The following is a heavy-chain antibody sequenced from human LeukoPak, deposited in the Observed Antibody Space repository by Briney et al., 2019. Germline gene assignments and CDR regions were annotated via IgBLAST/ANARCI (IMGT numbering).Heavy chain of an antibody. CDR3: ARDLHHRGYYDSSGYDY. CDR2: IYSGGST. CDR1: GFTVSSNY. V-gene: IGHV3-53*01. D-gene: IGHD3-22*01. Sequence: GGSLRLSCAASGFTVSSNYMSWVRQAPGKGLEWVSVIYSGGSTYYADSVKGRLTISRDNSKNTLYLQMNSLRAEDTAVYYCARDLHHRGYYDSSGYDYWGQGTLVTVSS. J-gene: IGHJ4*02.